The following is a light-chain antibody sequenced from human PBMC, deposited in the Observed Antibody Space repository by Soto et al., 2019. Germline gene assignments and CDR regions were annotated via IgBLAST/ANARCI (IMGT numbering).Light chain of an antibody. CDR2: GND. CDR1: NSNIGAAYD. CDR3: QSYDSSLSGYV. J-gene: IGLJ1*01. V-gene: IGLV1-40*01. Sequence: QSVLTQPPSVSGAPGQKVTISCTGSNSNIGAAYDVNWYQHLPGTAPKLLIYGNDNRPSGVPDRFSGSKSGTSASLAITGLRAEDEADYSCQSYDSSLSGYVFGAGTKLTVL.